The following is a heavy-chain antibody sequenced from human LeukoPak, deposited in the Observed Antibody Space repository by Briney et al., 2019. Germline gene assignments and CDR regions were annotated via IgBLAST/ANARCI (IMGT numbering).Heavy chain of an antibody. D-gene: IGHD5-12*01. V-gene: IGHV3-48*03. J-gene: IGHJ4*02. Sequence: GGSLRLSCAASGFTFSSYEMNWVRQASGKGLEWVSYISSSGSTIYYADSVKGRFTISRDNAKNSLYLQMNSLRAEDTAVYYCARVRSGYADYWGQGTLVTVSS. CDR2: ISSSGSTI. CDR3: ARVRSGYADY. CDR1: GFTFSSYE.